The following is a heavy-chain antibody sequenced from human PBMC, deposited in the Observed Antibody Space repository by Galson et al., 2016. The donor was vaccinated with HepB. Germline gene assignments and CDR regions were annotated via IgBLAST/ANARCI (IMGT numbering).Heavy chain of an antibody. CDR1: GDSGRTSGYY. J-gene: IGHJ4*02. D-gene: IGHD3-3*01. CDR2: IYYSGDT. Sequence: SETLSLTCTVSGDSGRTSGYYWGWIRQPPGKGLEWIGTIYYSGDTYYNPSLKSRVTTSVDTSKNQFSLKLSSVTAADTAVYYCTAYHLWSGYWLGGIDYWGQGILVTVSS. V-gene: IGHV4-39*01. CDR3: TAYHLWSGYWLGGIDY.